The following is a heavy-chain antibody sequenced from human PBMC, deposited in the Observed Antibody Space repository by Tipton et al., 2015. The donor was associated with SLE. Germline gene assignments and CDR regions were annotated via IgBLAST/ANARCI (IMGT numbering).Heavy chain of an antibody. CDR1: RFTFSSYA. V-gene: IGHV3-20*01. Sequence: SLRLSCAASRFTFSSYAMSWVRQAPGKGLEWVSGINWNGGSTGYADSVKGRFTISRDNAKNSLYLQMNSLRAEDTALYHCARGDILTGYLDYWGQGTLVTVSS. D-gene: IGHD3-9*01. CDR3: ARGDILTGYLDY. CDR2: INWNGGST. J-gene: IGHJ4*02.